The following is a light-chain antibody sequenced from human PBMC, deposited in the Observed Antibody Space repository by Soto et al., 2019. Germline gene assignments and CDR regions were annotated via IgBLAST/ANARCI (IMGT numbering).Light chain of an antibody. V-gene: IGKV3D-15*01. CDR2: GAS. J-gene: IGKJ4*01. Sequence: ERVMTQSPATLSVSPGERATLSCRASQSVSSNLAWYQQTPGQVPRLLIYGASTRATGIPARFSGSGSGTEFTLTISSLQYEDFAVYYCQQYNNWPITFGGGTKVEIK. CDR1: QSVSSN. CDR3: QQYNNWPIT.